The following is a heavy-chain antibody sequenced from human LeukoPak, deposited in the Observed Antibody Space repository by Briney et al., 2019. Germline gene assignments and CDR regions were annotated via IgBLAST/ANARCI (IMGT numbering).Heavy chain of an antibody. J-gene: IGHJ3*02. CDR2: ISAYNGNT. D-gene: IGHD3-3*01. V-gene: IGHV1-18*01. CDR3: ARAGPIFGVVPDAFVI. CDR1: GYTFTSYG. Sequence: ASVKVSCKASGYTFTSYGISWVRQAPGQGLEWMGWISAYNGNTNYAQKLQGRVTMTTDTSTSTAYMELRSLRSDDTAVYYCARAGPIFGVVPDAFVIWGQGTMVTVSS.